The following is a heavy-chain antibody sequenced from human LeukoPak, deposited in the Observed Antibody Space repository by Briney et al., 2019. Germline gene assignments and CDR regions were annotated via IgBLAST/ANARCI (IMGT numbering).Heavy chain of an antibody. D-gene: IGHD6-19*01. CDR3: ARRPPGYSSGWYYFDY. CDR2: IYYSGST. V-gene: IGHV4-59*01. Sequence: PSETLSLTCTVSGVSISSYYWSWIRQPPGKGLEWIGYIYYSGSTNYNPSLKSRVTISVDTSKNQFSLKLGSVTAADTAVYYCARRPPGYSSGWYYFDYWGQGTLVTVSS. J-gene: IGHJ4*02. CDR1: GVSISSYY.